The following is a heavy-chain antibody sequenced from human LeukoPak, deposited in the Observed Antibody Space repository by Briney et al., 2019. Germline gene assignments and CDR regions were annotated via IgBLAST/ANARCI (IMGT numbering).Heavy chain of an antibody. CDR3: ARDYAQSWKLDY. V-gene: IGHV1-3*04. CDR1: GYTLSQYA. D-gene: IGHD3-16*01. J-gene: IGHJ4*02. Sequence: GASVKVSCKASGYTLSQYAMHWVRQAPGQRPEWMGWINSGNSNTKYDQKFQGRVTITRDTSANTAYMELSSLRAEDTAVYYCARDYAQSWKLDYWGQGTLVTVSS. CDR2: INSGNSNT.